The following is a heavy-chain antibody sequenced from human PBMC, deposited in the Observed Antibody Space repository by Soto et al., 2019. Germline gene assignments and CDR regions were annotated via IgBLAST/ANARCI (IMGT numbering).Heavy chain of an antibody. V-gene: IGHV4-39*01. CDR3: ARNYDFWSGYFDY. J-gene: IGHJ4*02. D-gene: IGHD3-3*01. CDR2: IYYSGST. Sequence: SETLSLTCTVSGGSISSSSYYWGWIRQPPGKGLEWIGSIYYSGSTYYNPSLKSRVTISVDTSKNQFSLKLSSVTAADTAAYYCARNYDFWSGYFDYWGQGTLVTVSS. CDR1: GGSISSSSYY.